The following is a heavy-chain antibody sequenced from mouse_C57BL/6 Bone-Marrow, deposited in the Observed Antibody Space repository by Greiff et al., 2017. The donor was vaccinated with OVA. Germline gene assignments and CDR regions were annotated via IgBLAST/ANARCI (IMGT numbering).Heavy chain of an antibody. D-gene: IGHD2-4*01. V-gene: IGHV5-17*01. Sequence: EVQVVESGGGLVKPGGSLKLSCAASGFTFSDYGMHWVRQAPEQGLEWVAYISSGSSTIYYADTVKGRFTISRDNAKNTLFLQMTSLRSEDTAMYYCARTDYDYDVDAMDYWGQGTSVTVSS. CDR2: ISSGSSTI. J-gene: IGHJ4*01. CDR3: ARTDYDYDVDAMDY. CDR1: GFTFSDYG.